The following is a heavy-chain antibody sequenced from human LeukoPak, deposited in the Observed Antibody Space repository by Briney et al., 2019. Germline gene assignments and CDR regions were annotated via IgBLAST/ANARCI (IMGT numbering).Heavy chain of an antibody. CDR3: ARVGSTYYDAFDI. CDR1: GFTFRSYA. V-gene: IGHV3-7*02. D-gene: IGHD2-15*01. CDR2: IKQDGSEK. Sequence: GGSLRLSCAASGFTFRSYAMSWVRQAPGKGLEWVANIKQDGSEKYYVDSVKGRFTISRDNAKNSLYLQMNSLRAEDTAVYYCARVGSTYYDAFDIWGQGTMVTVSS. J-gene: IGHJ3*02.